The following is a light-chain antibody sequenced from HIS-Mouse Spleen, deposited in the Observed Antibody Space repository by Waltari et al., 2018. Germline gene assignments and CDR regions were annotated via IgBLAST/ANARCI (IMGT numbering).Light chain of an antibody. Sequence: QSALTQPRSVSGSPGQSVTISCTGTSRDLGGDNYVSWYQQHPGKAPKLMIYDVSKRPSGVPDRFSGSKSGNTASLTISGLQAEDEADYYCSSYTSSSTFFGTGTKVTVL. J-gene: IGLJ1*01. CDR1: SRDLGGDNY. CDR3: SSYTSSSTF. CDR2: DVS. V-gene: IGLV2-11*01.